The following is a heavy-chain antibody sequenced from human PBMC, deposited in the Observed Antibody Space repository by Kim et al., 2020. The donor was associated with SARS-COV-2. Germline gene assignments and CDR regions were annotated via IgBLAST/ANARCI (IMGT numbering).Heavy chain of an antibody. J-gene: IGHJ3*02. CDR3: AGKSEKGNYYGSGSYYKNAFDI. Sequence: GGSLRLSCAASGFTFSSYAMSWVRQAPGKGLEWVSAISGSGGSTYYADSVKGRFTISRDNSKNTLYLQMNSLRAEDTAVYYCAGKSEKGNYYGSGSYYKNAFDIWGQGTMVTVSS. D-gene: IGHD3-10*01. CDR1: GFTFSSYA. V-gene: IGHV3-23*01. CDR2: ISGSGGST.